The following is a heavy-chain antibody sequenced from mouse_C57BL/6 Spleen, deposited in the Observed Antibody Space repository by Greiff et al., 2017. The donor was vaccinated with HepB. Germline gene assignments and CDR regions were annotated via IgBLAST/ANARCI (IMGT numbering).Heavy chain of an antibody. CDR3: AREAYGSSLYFDD. J-gene: IGHJ2*01. D-gene: IGHD1-1*01. Sequence: QVQLQQSGPELVKPGASVKISCKASGYAFSSSWMNWVKQRPGKGLEWIGRIYPGDGDTNYNGKFKGKATLTADKSSSTAYMQLSSLTSEDSAVYFCAREAYGSSLYFDDWGQGTTLTVSS. CDR1: GYAFSSSW. V-gene: IGHV1-82*01. CDR2: IYPGDGDT.